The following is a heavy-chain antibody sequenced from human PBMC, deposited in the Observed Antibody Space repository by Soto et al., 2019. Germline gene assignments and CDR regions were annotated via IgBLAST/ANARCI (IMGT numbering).Heavy chain of an antibody. J-gene: IGHJ6*02. CDR1: GFTFSSYG. D-gene: IGHD6-6*01. CDR2: ISYDGSNK. V-gene: IGHV3-30*18. CDR3: AKERGSSFGYYYGMDV. Sequence: QVQLVESGGGVVQPGRSLRLSCAASGFTFSSYGMHWVRQAPGKGLEWVALISYDGSNKYYAGSVKGRFTISRDNPKNXLYLQMNSLGAEDMAVYYCAKERGSSFGYYYGMDVWGQGTTVTVSS.